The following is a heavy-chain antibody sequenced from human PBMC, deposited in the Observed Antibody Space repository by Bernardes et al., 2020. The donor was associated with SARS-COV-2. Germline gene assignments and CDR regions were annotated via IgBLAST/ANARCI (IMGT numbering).Heavy chain of an antibody. J-gene: IGHJ4*03. CDR3: AKDFFDRDYLDY. CDR1: GFTLSSYW. CDR2: MNEDGTIT. Sequence: GGSLRLSCAASGFTLSSYWMHWVRQVPGKGLVWVSRMNEDGTITNHADSVRGRFTISRDIAKNTLYLEMNSLRAEDTAMYYCAKDFFDRDYLDYWGQGTTVTVSS. V-gene: IGHV3-74*01. D-gene: IGHD3-3*01.